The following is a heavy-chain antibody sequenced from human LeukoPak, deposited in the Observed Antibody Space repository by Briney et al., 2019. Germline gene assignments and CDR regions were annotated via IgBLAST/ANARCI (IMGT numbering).Heavy chain of an antibody. CDR3: AKDLVAVARLDY. J-gene: IGHJ4*02. CDR1: GFTFSSYS. Sequence: GGSLRLSCAASGFTFSSYSMNWVRQAPGKGLEWVSFISSGSIYIYYADSVKGRFTISRDNAKNSLYLQMNSLRAEDTAVYYCAKDLVAVARLDYWGQGTLVTVSS. CDR2: ISSGSIYI. D-gene: IGHD6-19*01. V-gene: IGHV3-21*04.